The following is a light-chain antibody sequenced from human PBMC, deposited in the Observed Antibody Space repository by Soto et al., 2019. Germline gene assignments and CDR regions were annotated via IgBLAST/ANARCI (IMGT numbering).Light chain of an antibody. CDR3: QQRNVWPPIT. Sequence: VLTQSPATLSLSPGERATLSCRASQSIHTSLAWYQQKSGEPPRLVIYDSTLRANGVPDRFGGSRSGTEFTLTINSLEPEDFAVYYCQQRNVWPPITFGQGTRLEI. CDR2: DST. V-gene: IGKV3-11*01. CDR1: QSIHTS. J-gene: IGKJ5*01.